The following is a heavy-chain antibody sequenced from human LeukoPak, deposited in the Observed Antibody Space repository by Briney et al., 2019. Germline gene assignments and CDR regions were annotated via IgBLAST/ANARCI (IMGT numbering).Heavy chain of an antibody. D-gene: IGHD1-26*01. Sequence: SETLSLTCTVSGGSISTYYWSWIRQPPRQGVEWIGYIYYTGSTSYNPSLKSRVTMSLDASKNQFSLELNSVTPADTAVYYCARGGNYWPQWWFDPWGRGTLVSVSS. CDR1: GGSISTYY. J-gene: IGHJ5*02. V-gene: IGHV4-59*01. CDR2: IYYTGST. CDR3: ARGGNYWPQWWFDP.